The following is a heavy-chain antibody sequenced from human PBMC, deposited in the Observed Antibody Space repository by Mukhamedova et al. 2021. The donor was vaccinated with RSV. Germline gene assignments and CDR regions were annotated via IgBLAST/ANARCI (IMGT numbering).Heavy chain of an antibody. J-gene: IGHJ6*03. CDR2: IRSKAYGGTT. Sequence: VGFIRSKAYGGTTEYAASVKGRFTISRDDSKSIAYLQMNSLKTEDTAVYYCTRDAGGIFRNYYYLDVWGKGTTVTVSS. V-gene: IGHV3-49*02. CDR3: TRDAGGIFRNYYYLDV. D-gene: IGHD3-16*01.